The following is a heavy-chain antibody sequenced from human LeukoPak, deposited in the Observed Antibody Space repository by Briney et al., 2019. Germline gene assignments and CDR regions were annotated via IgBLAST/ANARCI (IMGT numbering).Heavy chain of an antibody. CDR2: MYYSGNT. J-gene: IGHJ4*02. CDR3: ARLIYCSGGTCSLDY. Sequence: PSETLSLTCTVSGGSISSSDSYWGWIRQPPGKGLEWIGSMYYSGNTYYNPSLKSRVTISIDTSKNQFSLKLGSVTAAETAVYYCARLIYCSGGTCSLDYWGQGTLVTVSS. V-gene: IGHV4-39*01. CDR1: GGSISSSDSY. D-gene: IGHD2-15*01.